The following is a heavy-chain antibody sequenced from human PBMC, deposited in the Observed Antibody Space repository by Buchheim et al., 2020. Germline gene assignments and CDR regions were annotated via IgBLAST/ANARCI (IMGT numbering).Heavy chain of an antibody. J-gene: IGHJ5*02. CDR2: IYYSGST. Sequence: QVQLQESGPGLVKPSQTLSLTCTVSGGSISSGGYYWSWIRQHPGKGLEWIGYIYYSGSTYYNPSLKSRVTISVDTSKNQFSLMLSSVTAADTAVYYCARGWRCGELIRRGRWFDPWGQGTL. D-gene: IGHD3-10*01. V-gene: IGHV4-31*03. CDR3: ARGWRCGELIRRGRWFDP. CDR1: GGSISSGGYY.